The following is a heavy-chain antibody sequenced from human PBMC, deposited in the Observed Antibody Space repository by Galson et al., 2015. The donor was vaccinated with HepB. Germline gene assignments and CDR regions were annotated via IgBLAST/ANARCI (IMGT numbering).Heavy chain of an antibody. CDR3: ARVPVGATSAVDY. CDR2: IIPILGIA. CDR1: GGTFSSYA. D-gene: IGHD1-26*01. J-gene: IGHJ4*02. Sequence: SVKVSCKASGGTFSSYAISWVRQAPGQGLEWMGRIIPILGIANYAQKFQGRVTITADTSTSTAYMELSSLRSEDTAVYYCARVPVGATSAVDYWGQGTLVTVSS. V-gene: IGHV1-69*04.